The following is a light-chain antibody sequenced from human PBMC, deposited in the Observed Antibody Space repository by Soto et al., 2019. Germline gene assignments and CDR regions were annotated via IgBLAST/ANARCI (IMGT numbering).Light chain of an antibody. CDR3: QQYNSWPPYT. V-gene: IGKV3-15*01. J-gene: IGKJ2*01. Sequence: EVVMTQSPATVSVSPGERATLSCRASQSVSSNLAWYQQKPGQAPRLLIYGASTRATGTPARFSGSGSGTEFTLTISSLLSEDFAVYYCQQYNSWPPYTFGQGTKLEIK. CDR1: QSVSSN. CDR2: GAS.